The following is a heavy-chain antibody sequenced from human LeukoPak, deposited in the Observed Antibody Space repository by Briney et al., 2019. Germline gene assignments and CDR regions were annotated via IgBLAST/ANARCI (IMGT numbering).Heavy chain of an antibody. CDR1: GYTFTSYD. Sequence: ASVKVSCRASGYTFTSYDFNWVRQATGQGLEWMGWMSPKSGDTGYAQKFQGRVTMTRDTSTSTAYMELSSLRSEDTAVYYCARGPPDTGDFDYWGQGTPVTVSS. V-gene: IGHV1-8*01. CDR3: ARGPPDTGDFDY. J-gene: IGHJ4*02. CDR2: MSPKSGDT. D-gene: IGHD7-27*01.